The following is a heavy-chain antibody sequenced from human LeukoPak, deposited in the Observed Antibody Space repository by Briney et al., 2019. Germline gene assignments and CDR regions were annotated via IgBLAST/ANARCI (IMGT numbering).Heavy chain of an antibody. D-gene: IGHD2-15*01. CDR1: GGSFSGYY. Sequence: PSETLSLTCAVYGGSFSGYYWSWIRQPPGKGLEWIGEINHSGSTNYNPSLKSRVTISVDTSKNQFSLKLSSVAAADTAVYYCARGLSAIVYWGQGTLVTVSS. J-gene: IGHJ4*02. CDR3: ARGLSAIVY. V-gene: IGHV4-34*01. CDR2: INHSGST.